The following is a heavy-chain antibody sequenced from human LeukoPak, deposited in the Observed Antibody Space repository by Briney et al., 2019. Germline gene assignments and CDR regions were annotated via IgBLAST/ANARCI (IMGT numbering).Heavy chain of an antibody. J-gene: IGHJ5*02. D-gene: IGHD3-22*01. CDR1: GFTVSSNY. CDR2: IYSGGST. CDR3: ARGTYYYDSSGYYFT. V-gene: IGHV3-53*01. Sequence: GGSLRLSCAASGFTVSSNYMSWVRQALGKGLEWVSVIYSGGSTYYADSVKGLFTIPRDNSKNTLSLHIHSLRVEHTAVYDCARGTYYYDSSGYYFTWGQGTLVTVSS.